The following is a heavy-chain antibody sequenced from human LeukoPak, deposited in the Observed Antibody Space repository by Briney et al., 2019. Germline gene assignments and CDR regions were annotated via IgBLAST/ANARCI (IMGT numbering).Heavy chain of an antibody. V-gene: IGHV3-30*02. J-gene: IGHJ4*02. CDR3: AKDLGY. CDR2: IRCDGNSE. Sequence: PGGSLRLSCAASGFTFSSSGLHWVRQAPGKGLEWVAFIRCDGNSENYAEFVKGRFTISRDNSKNTLYLQMNSLTVEDTAVYYCAKDLGYWGQGTLATVSS. CDR1: GFTFSSSG.